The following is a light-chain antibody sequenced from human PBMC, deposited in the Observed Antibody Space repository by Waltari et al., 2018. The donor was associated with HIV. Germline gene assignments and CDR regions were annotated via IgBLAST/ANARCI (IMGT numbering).Light chain of an antibody. CDR3: QYLYSRLRGSV. Sequence: SVLTQPPSVSGAPGHRVTISCTGSRTNLGTNYDVNCDPQLPGTAPRLLVFPDNNRPQWAQTGCTAFNSDTSASLVITGLQADDEAICYCQYLYSRLRGSVCGGGTKLTVL. CDR2: PDN. CDR1: RTNLGTNYD. J-gene: IGLJ3*02. V-gene: IGLV1-40*01.